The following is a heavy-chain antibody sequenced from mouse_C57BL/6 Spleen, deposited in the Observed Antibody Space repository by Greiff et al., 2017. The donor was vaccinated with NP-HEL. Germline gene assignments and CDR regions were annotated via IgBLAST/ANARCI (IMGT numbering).Heavy chain of an antibody. CDR1: GYTFTSYW. CDR2: INPSSGYT. V-gene: IGHV1-7*01. J-gene: IGHJ3*01. Sequence: QVQLQQSGAELAKPGASVKLSCKASGYTFTSYWMHWVKQRPGQGLEWIGYINPSSGYTKYNQKFKDKATLTADKSSSTAYMQLRSLTYEDSAVYYCARALYGSSFWFAYWGQGTLVTVSA. D-gene: IGHD1-1*01. CDR3: ARALYGSSFWFAY.